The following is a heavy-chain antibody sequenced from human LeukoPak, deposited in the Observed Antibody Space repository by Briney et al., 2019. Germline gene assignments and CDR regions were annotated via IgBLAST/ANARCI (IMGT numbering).Heavy chain of an antibody. CDR1: GYTLTSYG. D-gene: IGHD3-22*01. J-gene: IGHJ3*02. V-gene: IGHV1-18*01. Sequence: ASVKVSCKASGYTLTSYGISWVRQAPGQGLEWMGWISAYNGNTNYAQTLQGRVTMTTDTSTSTAYMELRSLRSDDTAVYYCARDLQIYYDSSGYQRNAFDIWGQGTMVTVSS. CDR3: ARDLQIYYDSSGYQRNAFDI. CDR2: ISAYNGNT.